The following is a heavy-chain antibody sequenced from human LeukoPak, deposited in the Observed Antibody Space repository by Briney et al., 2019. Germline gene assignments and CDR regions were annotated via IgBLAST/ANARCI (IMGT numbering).Heavy chain of an antibody. V-gene: IGHV3-30*02. CDR2: IRYDGSTK. CDR3: AKDFSSGMDV. CDR1: GFIFRNYG. Sequence: GGSLRLSCAASGFIFRNYGMHWVRQAPGKGLEWVAFIRYDGSTKSYAAPVKGRFTISRDNSENTLYLQMSSLGPEDTAVYYRAKDFSSGMDVWGKGTTVTVSS. D-gene: IGHD6-6*01. J-gene: IGHJ6*03.